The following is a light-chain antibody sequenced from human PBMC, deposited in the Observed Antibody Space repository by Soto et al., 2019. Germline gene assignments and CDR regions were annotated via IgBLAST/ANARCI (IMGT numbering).Light chain of an antibody. V-gene: IGKV3-20*01. CDR1: QSITRSY. Sequence: EIVLTQSPGTLSLSPGERATLSCRASQSITRSYIAWYQQKPGQAPRLLIYDASSRATGIPDGFGGSGSGTDFTLTISRLEPEDFAVYYCQQYSSSPETFGQGTKVDIK. CDR2: DAS. J-gene: IGKJ1*01. CDR3: QQYSSSPET.